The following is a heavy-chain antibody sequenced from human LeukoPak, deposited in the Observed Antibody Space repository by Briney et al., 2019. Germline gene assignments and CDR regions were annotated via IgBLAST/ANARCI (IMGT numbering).Heavy chain of an antibody. Sequence: GGSLRPSCAASGFTFSSYGMHWVRQAPGKGLEWVAFIRYDGSNKYYADSVKGRFTISRDNSKNTLYLQMNSLRAEDTAVYYCAKDSSYDSSGYYFRDYFDYWGQGTLVTVSS. D-gene: IGHD3-22*01. CDR3: AKDSSYDSSGYYFRDYFDY. V-gene: IGHV3-30*02. J-gene: IGHJ4*02. CDR2: IRYDGSNK. CDR1: GFTFSSYG.